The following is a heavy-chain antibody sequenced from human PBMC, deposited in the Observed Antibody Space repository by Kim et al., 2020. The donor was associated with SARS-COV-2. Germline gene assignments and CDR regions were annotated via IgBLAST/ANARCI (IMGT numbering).Heavy chain of an antibody. CDR1: EFTFSRYS. CDR2: ISRNSDYI. D-gene: IGHD3-10*01. CDR3: ARDLSLGRPGGFDY. J-gene: IGHJ4*02. V-gene: IGHV3-21*01. Sequence: GGSLRLSCAASEFTFSRYSMNWVRQATGKGLEWVSTISRNSDYIYYADSVEGRFTISRDNAKNSLYLQMNSLRADDTAMYYCARDLSLGRPGGFDYWGQGTLVTVSS.